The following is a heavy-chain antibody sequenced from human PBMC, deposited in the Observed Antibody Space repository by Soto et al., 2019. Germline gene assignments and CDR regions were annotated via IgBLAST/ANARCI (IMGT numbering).Heavy chain of an antibody. V-gene: IGHV4-34*01. Sequence: SETLSLTCAVYGGSFSGYYWSWICQPPGKGLEWIGEINHSGSTNYNPSLKSRVTISVDTSKNQFSLKLSSVTAADTAVYYCARVRLRYFAWLLAAFDIWGQGTMVTVSS. CDR2: INHSGST. CDR3: ARVRLRYFAWLLAAFDI. CDR1: GGSFSGYY. D-gene: IGHD3-9*01. J-gene: IGHJ3*02.